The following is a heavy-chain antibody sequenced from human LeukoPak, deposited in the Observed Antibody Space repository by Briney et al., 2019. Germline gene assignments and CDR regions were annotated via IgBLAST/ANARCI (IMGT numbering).Heavy chain of an antibody. CDR3: ARHDEYSSPFSLPGINWFDP. J-gene: IGHJ5*02. CDR1: GGSISSYY. CDR2: IYYSGST. Sequence: SETLSLTCTVSGGSISSYYWSWIRQPPGKGLEWIGYIYYSGSTNYNPSFKSRVTISVDTSKNQFSLKLSSVTAADTAVYYCARHDEYSSPFSLPGINWFDPWGQGTLVTVSS. D-gene: IGHD6-6*01. V-gene: IGHV4-59*08.